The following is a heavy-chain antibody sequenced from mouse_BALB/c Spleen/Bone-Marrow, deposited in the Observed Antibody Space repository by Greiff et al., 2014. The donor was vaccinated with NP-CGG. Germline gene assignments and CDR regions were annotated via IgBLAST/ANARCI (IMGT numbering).Heavy chain of an antibody. CDR1: GYTFSSYS. V-gene: IGHV1-9*01. D-gene: IGHD2-4*01. CDR3: VGKGHYDVDFDY. Sequence: VQLQESGAELVKPGASVKISCKASGYTFSSYSMEWVKQSPGNSLEWIGDIFTGCGTTNYNENFKGKATFTADTSSKTSYMQLSSLTSEDSAVNYRVGKGHYDVDFDYWGPGTSVTVSS. J-gene: IGHJ4*01. CDR2: IFTGCGTT.